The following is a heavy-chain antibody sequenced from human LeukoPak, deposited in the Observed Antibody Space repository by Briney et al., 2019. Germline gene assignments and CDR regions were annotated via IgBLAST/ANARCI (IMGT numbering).Heavy chain of an antibody. CDR1: GGSISSSSHY. CDR2: IYYSGTS. Sequence: PSETLSLTCTVSGGSISSSSHYWGWIRQPPGKGLEWIGSIYYSGTSYYNPSLKSRVTISVDTSDNQFSLKLNSVTASDTAVYYYARLNYHDSFADYWGQGTLVTVSS. CDR3: ARLNYHDSFADY. J-gene: IGHJ4*02. V-gene: IGHV4-39*01. D-gene: IGHD3-10*01.